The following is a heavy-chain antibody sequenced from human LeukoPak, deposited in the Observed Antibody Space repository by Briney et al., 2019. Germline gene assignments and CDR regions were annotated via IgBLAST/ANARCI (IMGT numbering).Heavy chain of an antibody. CDR2: IIPILGIA. V-gene: IGHV1-69*04. Sequence: SVKVSCKASGGTFSSYAISWVRQAPGQGLEWMGRIIPILGIANYAQKFQGRVTITADKSTSTAYMKLSSLRSEDTAVYYCARDGDYYDSSGYYSGYWGQGTLVTVSS. CDR1: GGTFSSYA. D-gene: IGHD3-22*01. CDR3: ARDGDYYDSSGYYSGY. J-gene: IGHJ4*02.